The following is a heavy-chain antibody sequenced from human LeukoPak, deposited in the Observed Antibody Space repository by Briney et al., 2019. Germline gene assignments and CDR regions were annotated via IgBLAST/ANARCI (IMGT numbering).Heavy chain of an antibody. CDR1: GLDFSSFA. J-gene: IGHJ4*02. D-gene: IGHD3-16*01. V-gene: IGHV3-23*01. CDR2: MKGTGET. CDR3: ARASWVSTADAVR. Sequence: GGSLTLSCAASGLDFSSFAMSWVRQAQARGLEWLSSMKGTGETFYADSVRGRCTLFRDGSRNTVYLQLNNLRVEDTAVYYCARASWVSTADAVRWGQGTVVTVSS.